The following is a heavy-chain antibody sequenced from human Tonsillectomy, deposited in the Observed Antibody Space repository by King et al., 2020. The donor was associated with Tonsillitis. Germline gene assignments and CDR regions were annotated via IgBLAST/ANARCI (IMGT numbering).Heavy chain of an antibody. V-gene: IGHV4-34*01. Sequence: VQLQQWGAGLLKPSETLSLTCAVYGGSFSGYYWSWIRQPPGKGLEWIGEINHSGSTNYNPSLKSRVTISVDTSKNQFSLKLSFVTAADTAVYYCARGYYYDSSGYYTYYFDYWGQGTLVTVSS. CDR2: INHSGST. D-gene: IGHD3-22*01. CDR3: ARGYYYDSSGYYTYYFDY. J-gene: IGHJ4*02. CDR1: GGSFSGYY.